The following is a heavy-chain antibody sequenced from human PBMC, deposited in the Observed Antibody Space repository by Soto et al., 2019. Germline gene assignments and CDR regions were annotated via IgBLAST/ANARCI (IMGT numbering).Heavy chain of an antibody. Sequence: AGGSLRLSCADSGFTFSRYSMNWVRQAPGKGLEWISYITSSSSTIYYADSVKGRFTISRDNAKNSLFLQMNSLRDEDTAMYYCARGNGIAGSFDPWGQGTLVTVSS. CDR1: GFTFSRYS. V-gene: IGHV3-48*02. CDR3: ARGNGIAGSFDP. J-gene: IGHJ5*02. D-gene: IGHD6-13*01. CDR2: ITSSSSTI.